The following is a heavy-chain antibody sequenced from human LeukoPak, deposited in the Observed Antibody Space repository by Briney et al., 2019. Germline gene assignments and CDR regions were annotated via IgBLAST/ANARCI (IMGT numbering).Heavy chain of an antibody. J-gene: IGHJ3*02. Sequence: GGSLRLSCAASGFTVSSNYMTWVRQTPGKGLERVSVNYSDGSTYYADSVKGRYTISRDKSKNTLYLQMNSRRAGDTALYYCAKGIRITMVRGACDIWGQGTMVTVSS. V-gene: IGHV3-53*05. D-gene: IGHD3-10*01. CDR3: AKGIRITMVRGACDI. CDR2: NYSDGST. CDR1: GFTVSSNY.